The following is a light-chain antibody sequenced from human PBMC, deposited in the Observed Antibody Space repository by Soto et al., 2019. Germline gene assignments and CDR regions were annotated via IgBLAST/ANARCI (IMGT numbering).Light chain of an antibody. CDR1: QPISIF. Sequence: DIQMTQSPSSLSASVGDRVTITCRASQPISIFLAWFQQKPGKAPNSLISAASRLQSGVPSRFSGSASGTDFTLTISSLQPEDFATYYCQQYNDFPLTFGGGTKVEIK. V-gene: IGKV1-16*01. CDR3: QQYNDFPLT. J-gene: IGKJ4*01. CDR2: AAS.